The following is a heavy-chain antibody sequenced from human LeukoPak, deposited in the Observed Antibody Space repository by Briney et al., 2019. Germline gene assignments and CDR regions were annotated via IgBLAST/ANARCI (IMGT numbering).Heavy chain of an antibody. CDR2: ISYDGSNK. V-gene: IGHV3-30-3*01. Sequence: PGGSLRLSCAASGFYAMHWVRQAPGKGLELVALISYDGSNKYYADSVKGRFTISRDNSKNTLYLQMNSLRAEDTAVYYCARDPNSRRWFDYRGQGTLVTVSS. J-gene: IGHJ4*02. D-gene: IGHD6-13*01. CDR1: GFYA. CDR3: ARDPNSRRWFDY.